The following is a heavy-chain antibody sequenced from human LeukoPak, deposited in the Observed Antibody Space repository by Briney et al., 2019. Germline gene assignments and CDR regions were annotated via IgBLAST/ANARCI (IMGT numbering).Heavy chain of an antibody. J-gene: IGHJ4*02. Sequence: GGSLRLSCAASGFTFSSYSMNWVRQAPGKGLEWVSYISSSSSTIYYADSVKGRFTISRDNAKNSLYLQMNSLRAEDTAVYYCSRLRGYSYGYADYWGQGTLVTVSS. CDR3: SRLRGYSYGYADY. D-gene: IGHD5-18*01. CDR2: ISSSSSTI. V-gene: IGHV3-48*04. CDR1: GFTFSSYS.